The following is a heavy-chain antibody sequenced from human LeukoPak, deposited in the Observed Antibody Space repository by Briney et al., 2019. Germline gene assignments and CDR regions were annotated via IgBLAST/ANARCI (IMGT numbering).Heavy chain of an antibody. D-gene: IGHD3-22*01. J-gene: IGHJ4*02. Sequence: GGSLRLSCAAPGFTFDDYGMSWVRQAPGKGLEWVSGINWNGGSTGYADSVKGRFTISRDNAKNSLYLQMNSLRAEDTALYYCARAYYDSSGYLTSDYWGQGTLVTVSS. CDR2: INWNGGST. CDR1: GFTFDDYG. V-gene: IGHV3-20*04. CDR3: ARAYYDSSGYLTSDY.